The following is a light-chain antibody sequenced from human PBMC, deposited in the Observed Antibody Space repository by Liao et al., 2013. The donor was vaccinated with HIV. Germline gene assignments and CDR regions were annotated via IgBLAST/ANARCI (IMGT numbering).Light chain of an antibody. J-gene: IGLJ1*01. V-gene: IGLV3-1*01. CDR3: QLWDSSSDHPYV. Sequence: SYGLTQPPSVSVSPGQTASITCSGDKLGDEYASWYQQKPGQSPVLVIYQDTRRPSGIPERFSGSNSGNTATLTISRVEPGDEADYYCQLWDSSSDHPYVFGTGTQVTVL. CDR2: QDT. CDR1: KLGDEY.